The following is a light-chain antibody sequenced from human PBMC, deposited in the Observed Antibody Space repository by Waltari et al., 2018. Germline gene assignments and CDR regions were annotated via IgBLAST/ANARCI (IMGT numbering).Light chain of an antibody. CDR3: NSRDNNGHV. J-gene: IGLJ1*01. V-gene: IGLV3-19*01. Sequence: SSELTQDPAVSVALGQTVRITYQGDSLSRYYASWYQQKPGQAPVLVMYGENNRPSRIPDRFSGSTSGNTVSLTITGAQAEDEAVYYCNSRDNNGHVFGAGTKVTVL. CDR2: GEN. CDR1: SLSRYY.